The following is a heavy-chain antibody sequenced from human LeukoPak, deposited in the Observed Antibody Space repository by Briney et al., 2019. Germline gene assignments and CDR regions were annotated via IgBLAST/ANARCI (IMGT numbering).Heavy chain of an antibody. V-gene: IGHV3-7*03. Sequence: GGSLRLSCAASGFTFSSYWMSWVRQAPGKGREWVANIKQDGSEKNYVDSVKGRFTISRDNAKNSLYLQMNSLRAEDTALYYCANSRAIDGSFDYWGQGTLVTVSS. CDR1: GFTFSSYW. J-gene: IGHJ4*02. CDR3: ANSRAIDGSFDY. D-gene: IGHD5-24*01. CDR2: IKQDGSEK.